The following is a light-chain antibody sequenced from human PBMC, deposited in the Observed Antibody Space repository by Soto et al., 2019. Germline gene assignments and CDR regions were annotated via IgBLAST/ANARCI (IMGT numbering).Light chain of an antibody. J-gene: IGKJ1*01. CDR1: QSISSN. V-gene: IGKV3-15*01. Sequence: IGSTQSPATLSVSPGKRATLSCRASQSISSNLAWYQQKPGQAPRLLIYGASTRATGIPARFSGSGSGTEFTLAISSLQSEDFAVYYCQQYDNWPRTFGQGTKVDI. CDR2: GAS. CDR3: QQYDNWPRT.